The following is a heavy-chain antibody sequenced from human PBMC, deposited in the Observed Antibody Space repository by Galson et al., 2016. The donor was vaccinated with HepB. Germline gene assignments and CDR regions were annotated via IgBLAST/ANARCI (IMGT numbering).Heavy chain of an antibody. J-gene: IGHJ4*02. CDR2: IGTTGDT. V-gene: IGHV3-13*01. CDR1: GFTFSSHD. CDR3: AKSIDSGGFYLERGADY. Sequence: SLRLSCAASGFTFSSHDVHWVRQATGKGLEWVSGIGTTGDTYYPDAVKGRFTISRDNSKNTLYLQMNSLSAEDTAVYYCAKSIDSGGFYLERGADYWGQGTLVTVSS. D-gene: IGHD3-22*01.